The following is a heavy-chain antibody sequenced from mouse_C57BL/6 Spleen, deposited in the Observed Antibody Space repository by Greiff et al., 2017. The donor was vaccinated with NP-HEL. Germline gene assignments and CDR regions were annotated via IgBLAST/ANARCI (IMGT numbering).Heavy chain of an antibody. J-gene: IGHJ4*01. CDR1: GYTFTSYW. CDR3: AITYDYDGYYYAMDY. D-gene: IGHD2-4*01. V-gene: IGHV1-74*01. CDR2: IHPSDSDT. Sequence: QVQLKQPGAELVKPGASVKVSCKASGYTFTSYWMHWVKQRPGQGLEWIGRIHPSDSDTNYNQKFKGKATLTVDKSSSTAYMQLSSLTSEDSAVYYCAITYDYDGYYYAMDYWGQGTSVTVSS.